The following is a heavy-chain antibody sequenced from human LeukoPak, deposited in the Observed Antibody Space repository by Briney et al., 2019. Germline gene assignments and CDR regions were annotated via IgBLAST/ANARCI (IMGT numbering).Heavy chain of an antibody. CDR2: IYYSGST. J-gene: IGHJ4*02. D-gene: IGHD6-13*01. V-gene: IGHV4-59*01. CDR3: RSSGRYEGDY. Sequence: SETLSLTCTVSGGSISSYYWSWLRQPPGKGLEWIGYIYYSGSTNYNPSLKSRVTISVDTSKNQFSLKLSSVTAADTAVYYCRSSGRYEGDYWGQGTLVTVSS. CDR1: GGSISSYY.